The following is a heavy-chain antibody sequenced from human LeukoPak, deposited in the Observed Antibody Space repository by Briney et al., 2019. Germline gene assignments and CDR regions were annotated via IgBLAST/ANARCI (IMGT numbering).Heavy chain of an antibody. CDR2: ISWNSGSI. CDR1: GFTFDDYA. Sequence: GGSLRLSCAAPGFTFDDYAMHWVRQAPGKGLEWVSGISWNSGSIGYADSVKGRFTISRDNAKNSLYLQMNSLRAEDTALYYCAKDMSRYFDWTYDYWGQGTLVTVSS. D-gene: IGHD3-9*01. J-gene: IGHJ4*02. V-gene: IGHV3-9*01. CDR3: AKDMSRYFDWTYDY.